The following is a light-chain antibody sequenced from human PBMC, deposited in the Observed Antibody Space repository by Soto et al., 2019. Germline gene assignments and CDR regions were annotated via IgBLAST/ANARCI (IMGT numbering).Light chain of an antibody. CDR1: QSFSSY. V-gene: IGKV3-11*01. J-gene: IGKJ5*01. CDR2: DAS. Sequence: PGERATLSCRASQSFSSYLAWYQQKPGQALRLLIYDASKRATGIPARFSGRGSGTDFTLTISSLEPEDFAVYYCQQRSNWPPVITFGQGTRLEIK. CDR3: QQRSNWPPVIT.